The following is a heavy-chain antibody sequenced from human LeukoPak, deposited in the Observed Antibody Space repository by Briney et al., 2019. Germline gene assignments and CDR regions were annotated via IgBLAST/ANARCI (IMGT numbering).Heavy chain of an antibody. CDR1: GGSISTSSYY. V-gene: IGHV4-39*07. CDR3: ARVGYILERDGYSFNFEV. Sequence: PSETLSLTCTVSGGSISTSSYYWGSIRQPPVTGLECIGSIFHTGNTYYNPSLKSRVTISVDTSKNEFSLKVNSVTAADTAVYYCARVGYILERDGYSFNFEVWGHGMRVTVSS. J-gene: IGHJ4*01. D-gene: IGHD5-24*01. CDR2: IFHTGNT.